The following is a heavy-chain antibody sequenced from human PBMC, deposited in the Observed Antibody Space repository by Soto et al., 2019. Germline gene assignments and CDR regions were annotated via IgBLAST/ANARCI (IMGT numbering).Heavy chain of an antibody. CDR3: ARVEAVAVTWWYFDL. V-gene: IGHV3-30*03. D-gene: IGHD6-19*01. CDR1: GFTFSSYA. CDR2: IGYDGNTK. J-gene: IGHJ2*01. Sequence: QVQLLESGGGVVPPGRSLRLSCAASGFTFSSYAIHWVRQAPGKGLEWVALIGYDGNTKHYADSVKGRFTISRDNSKNTVYLQMNSLRTDDTAVYYCARVEAVAVTWWYFDLWGRGTLVTVSS.